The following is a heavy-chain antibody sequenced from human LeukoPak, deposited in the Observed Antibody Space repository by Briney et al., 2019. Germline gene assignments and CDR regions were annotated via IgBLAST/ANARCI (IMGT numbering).Heavy chain of an antibody. Sequence: GASVSVSCKASGYTFTVYYMHWVRQAPGQGLEWMGWINPNSGGTNYAQKFQGRVTMTRDTSISTAYMELSRLRSDDTAVYYCARDFTLATGDDPWGQGTLVTVSS. CDR3: ARDFTLATGDDP. D-gene: IGHD6-25*01. CDR2: INPNSGGT. J-gene: IGHJ5*02. V-gene: IGHV1-2*02. CDR1: GYTFTVYY.